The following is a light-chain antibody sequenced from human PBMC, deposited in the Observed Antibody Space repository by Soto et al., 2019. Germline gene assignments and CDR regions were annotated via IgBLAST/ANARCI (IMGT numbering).Light chain of an antibody. J-gene: IGKJ1*01. Sequence: IALTQSPVPLPFSPRDRATHYWRGRQRDSSSFLTWYQQKPGQAPRLLIYGVSNRATGIPDRFSGSGSGTDFTLTISRLEPEDVAVYYCQQYDSSPRTFGQGTKVDIK. CDR1: QRDSSSF. V-gene: IGKV3-20*01. CDR3: QQYDSSPRT. CDR2: GVS.